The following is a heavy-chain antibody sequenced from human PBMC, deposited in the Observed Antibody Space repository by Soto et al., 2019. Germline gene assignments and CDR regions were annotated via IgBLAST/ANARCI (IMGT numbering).Heavy chain of an antibody. D-gene: IGHD3-3*01. Sequence: WETLSLSCAVSGGSISSSSYYWGWIRQPPGKGREWIGSIYYSGSTYYTPSLKSRVTISVDTSKNQFSLKLSSVTAADTAVYYCARLNPYNDFWSGYYTFDYWGQGTLVTVSS. CDR1: GGSISSSSYY. CDR2: IYYSGST. J-gene: IGHJ4*02. V-gene: IGHV4-39*01. CDR3: ARLNPYNDFWSGYYTFDY.